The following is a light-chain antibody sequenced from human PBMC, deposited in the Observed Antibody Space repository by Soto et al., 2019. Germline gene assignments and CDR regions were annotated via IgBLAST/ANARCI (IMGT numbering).Light chain of an antibody. CDR1: QSISSY. J-gene: IGKJ1*01. V-gene: IGKV1-39*01. CDR3: QQSYSTPQT. CDR2: AAS. Sequence: DIQMTQSPSSLSASVGDRVTITCRASQSISSYLNWYQQKPGKAPKLLIYAASSLQSGGPSRFSGSGSGTAFTLTINSLQPEDFATYYCQQSYSTPQTFGQGTKVQIK.